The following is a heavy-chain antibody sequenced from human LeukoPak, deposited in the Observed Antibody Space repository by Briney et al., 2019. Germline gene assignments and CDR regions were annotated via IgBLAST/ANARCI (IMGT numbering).Heavy chain of an antibody. Sequence: SETLSLTCAVHGGSFSGYYWSWIRQPPGKGLEWIGEISHSGSTNYNPSLKSRVTISVDTSKNQFSLKLSSVTAADTAVYYCARGYGAIWGQGTLVTVSS. V-gene: IGHV4-34*01. CDR3: ARGYGAI. D-gene: IGHD2-2*01. CDR1: GGSFSGYY. J-gene: IGHJ4*02. CDR2: ISHSGST.